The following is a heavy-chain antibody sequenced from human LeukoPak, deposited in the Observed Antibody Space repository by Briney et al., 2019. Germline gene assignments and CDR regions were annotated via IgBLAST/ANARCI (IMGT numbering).Heavy chain of an antibody. CDR3: ARDGAAAALDWFDP. J-gene: IGHJ5*02. CDR1: GYTFTSCG. CDR2: ISAYNGNT. D-gene: IGHD6-13*01. Sequence: ASVKVSCKASGYTFTSCGISWVRQAPGQGLEWMGWISAYNGNTNYAQKLQGRVTMTTDTSTSTAYMELRSLRSDDTAVYYCARDGAAAALDWFDPWGQGTLVTVSS. V-gene: IGHV1-18*01.